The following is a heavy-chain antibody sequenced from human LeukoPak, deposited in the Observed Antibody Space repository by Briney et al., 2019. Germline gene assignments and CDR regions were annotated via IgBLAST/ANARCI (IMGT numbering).Heavy chain of an antibody. D-gene: IGHD2-2*01. V-gene: IGHV1-18*01. CDR3: ARGFETYCSSTSCFDFDY. Sequence: ATVKVSCKASGYTFTSYGISWVRQAPGQGLEWMGWISAYNGNTNYAQKLQGRVTMTTDTSTSTAYMEPRSLRSDDTAVYYCARGFETYCSSTSCFDFDYWGQGTLVTVSS. CDR2: ISAYNGNT. CDR1: GYTFTSYG. J-gene: IGHJ4*02.